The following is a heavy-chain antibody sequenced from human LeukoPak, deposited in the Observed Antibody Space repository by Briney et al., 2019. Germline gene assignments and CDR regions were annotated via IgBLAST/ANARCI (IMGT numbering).Heavy chain of an antibody. V-gene: IGHV3-73*01. CDR1: GFIFSDSA. J-gene: IGHJ5*02. CDR3: TTHGARGYENCLDP. D-gene: IGHD5-12*01. Sequence: QPGGSLRLSCGGFGFIFSDSAMHWVRQASGNGLEWVGRIRSKAYSYATEYDASVKGRFTISRDDSKNTAYLQMNSLKTEDTAVYYCTTHGARGYENCLDPWGQGTLVTVSS. CDR2: IRSKAYSYAT.